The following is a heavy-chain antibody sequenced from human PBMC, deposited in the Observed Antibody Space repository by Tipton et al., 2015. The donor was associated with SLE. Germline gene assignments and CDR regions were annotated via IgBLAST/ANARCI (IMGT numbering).Heavy chain of an antibody. CDR3: ARSGSWHDALDI. CDR2: MFFSGST. CDR1: GVSINSGDFY. V-gene: IGHV4-39*07. D-gene: IGHD6-13*01. J-gene: IGHJ3*02. Sequence: TLSLTCSVSGVSINSGDFYCGWIRQTPGKGLEWIGSMFFSGSTYYNPSLKSRLTISVDTSKNQFSLKLSSVTAADTAVYYCARSGSWHDALDIWGQGTMVTVSS.